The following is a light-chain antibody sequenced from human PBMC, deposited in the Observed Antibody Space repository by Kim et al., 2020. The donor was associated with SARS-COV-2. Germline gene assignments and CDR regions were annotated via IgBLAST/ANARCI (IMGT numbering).Light chain of an antibody. CDR1: VSDLGAYNY. V-gene: IGLV2-8*01. CDR2: QVS. CDR3: CAYAGSNNWV. Sequence: GQAVTISCTGTVSDLGAYNYVSWYQQHPGKAPKLMIYQVSERPSGVPDRFSGSKSGNTASLTVSGLQADDEADYYCCAYAGSNNWVFGGGTPLTVL. J-gene: IGLJ3*02.